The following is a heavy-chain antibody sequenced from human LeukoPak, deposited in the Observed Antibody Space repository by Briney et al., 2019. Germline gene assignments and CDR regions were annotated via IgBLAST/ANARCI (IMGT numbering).Heavy chain of an antibody. D-gene: IGHD1-26*01. Sequence: TGGSLRLSCAASGFTFSSYAMSWVRQAPGKGLEWVSAISGSGGSTYYADSVKGRFTISRDNSKNTLYLQMNSLRAEDTAVYYCAKAHVQWELLGGVGYWGQGTLVTVSS. CDR2: ISGSGGST. CDR1: GFTFSSYA. CDR3: AKAHVQWELLGGVGY. J-gene: IGHJ4*02. V-gene: IGHV3-23*01.